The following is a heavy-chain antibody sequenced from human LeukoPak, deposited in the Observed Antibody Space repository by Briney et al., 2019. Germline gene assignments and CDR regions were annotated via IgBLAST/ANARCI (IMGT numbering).Heavy chain of an antibody. D-gene: IGHD3-22*01. CDR2: INHSGGF. CDR3: ARVPIYLYDSSGLYYFDY. Sequence: SETLSLTCAVYGGSFTDYYWSLIRQTPRKGLEWIGEINHSGGFNYNPSLKNPISISIGTSKNQFSLKLRRVTGGYTVLYFCARVPIYLYDSSGLYYFDYWGEGTPVTVSS. V-gene: IGHV4-34*01. CDR1: GGSFTDYY. J-gene: IGHJ4*02.